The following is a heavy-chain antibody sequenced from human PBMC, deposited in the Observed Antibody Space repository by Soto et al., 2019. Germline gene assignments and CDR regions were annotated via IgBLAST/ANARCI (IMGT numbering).Heavy chain of an antibody. CDR1: GYILSELS. J-gene: IGHJ4*02. D-gene: IGHD4-17*01. Sequence: QVQLLQSGAEVKKPGASVKVSCKVSGYILSELSIHWVRQAPGKGLEWMGALDPEDGEVINAQKFQGRVTMTEDTSSETAYMELSSLRSEDTAVYYCATVETGSQMTTLTSFDYWGQGTPVTVSS. CDR2: LDPEDGEV. CDR3: ATVETGSQMTTLTSFDY. V-gene: IGHV1-24*01.